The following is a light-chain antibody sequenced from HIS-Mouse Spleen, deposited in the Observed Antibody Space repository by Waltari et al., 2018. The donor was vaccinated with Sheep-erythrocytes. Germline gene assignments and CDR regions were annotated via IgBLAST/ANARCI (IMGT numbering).Light chain of an antibody. Sequence: DIQMTQSPSSVSASVGDRVTITCRASQGISSWLAWYQQKPGKAPRPLIDAGSSLQSGVPSRLSGSGSGTYFTLTVSSMQPEDIATYYSQQANSFPIAFGQGTRLEIK. V-gene: IGKV1-12*01. CDR3: QQANSFPIA. CDR1: QGISSW. CDR2: AGS. J-gene: IGKJ5*01.